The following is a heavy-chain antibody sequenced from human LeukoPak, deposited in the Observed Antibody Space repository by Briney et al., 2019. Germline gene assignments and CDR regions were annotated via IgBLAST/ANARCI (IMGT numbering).Heavy chain of an antibody. CDR3: ARATELPITLFDY. J-gene: IGHJ4*02. CDR2: INPNSGGT. D-gene: IGHD5-12*01. Sequence: GASVKVSCKASGGTFSSYAISWVRQAPGQGLEWMGWINPNSGGTNYAQKFQGRVTMTRDTSISTAYMELSRLRSDDTAVYYCARATELPITLFDYWGQGTLVTVSS. CDR1: GGTFSSYA. V-gene: IGHV1-2*02.